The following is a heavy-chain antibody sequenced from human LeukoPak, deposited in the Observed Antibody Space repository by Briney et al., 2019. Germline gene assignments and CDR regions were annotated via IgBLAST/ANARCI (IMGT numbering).Heavy chain of an antibody. CDR2: IIPIFGTA. J-gene: IGHJ4*02. CDR1: GGTFSSYA. D-gene: IGHD5-18*01. CDR3: ASSVDTAMEWYYFDY. Sequence: ASVKVSCNASGGTFSSYAISWVRQAPGQGLEWMGGIIPIFGTANYAQKFQGRVTITADESTSTAYMELSSLRSEDTAVYYCASSVDTAMEWYYFDYWGQGTLVTVSS. V-gene: IGHV1-69*13.